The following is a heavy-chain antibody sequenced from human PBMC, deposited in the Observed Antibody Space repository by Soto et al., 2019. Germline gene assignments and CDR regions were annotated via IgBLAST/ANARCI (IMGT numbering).Heavy chain of an antibody. V-gene: IGHV1-8*01. J-gene: IGHJ4*01. CDR3: ARNLINYDFWSGYYDY. CDR2: MNPNSGNT. CDR1: GYTFTSYD. Sequence: ASVKVSCKASGYTFTSYDINWVRQATGQGLEWMGWMNPNSGNTGYAQKFQGRVTMTRNTSISTAYMELSSLRSEDTAVYYCARNLINYDFWSGYYDYWGRGTLVTVSS. D-gene: IGHD3-3*01.